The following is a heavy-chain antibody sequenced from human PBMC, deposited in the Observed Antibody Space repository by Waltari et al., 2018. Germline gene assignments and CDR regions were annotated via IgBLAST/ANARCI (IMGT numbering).Heavy chain of an antibody. CDR3: ARGRVGITMIVAMYYFDY. CDR1: GGTFSSYA. Sequence: QVQLVQSGAEVKKPGSSVKVSCKASGGTFSSYAISWVRQAPGQGLEWMGGNIPIFGTANYAQKFQGRVTITADKSTSTAYMELSSLRSEDTAVYYCARGRVGITMIVAMYYFDYWGQGTLVTVSS. D-gene: IGHD3-22*01. J-gene: IGHJ4*02. CDR2: NIPIFGTA. V-gene: IGHV1-69*14.